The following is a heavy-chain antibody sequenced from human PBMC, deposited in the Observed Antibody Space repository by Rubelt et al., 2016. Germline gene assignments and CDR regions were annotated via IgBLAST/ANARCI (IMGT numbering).Heavy chain of an antibody. J-gene: IGHJ4*02. V-gene: IGHV3-7*03. CDR2: INQDGSEK. Sequence: GSLRLSCAASGFTFTTYWMSWVRQAPGKGLEWVANINQDGSEKYYVDSVRGRFTISRDNAKNSLYLQMNSLRGEDTAVYYCAKEVGVWGAYRYSGGNWGQGTLVTVSS. D-gene: IGHD5-18*01. CDR1: GFTFTTYW. CDR3: AKEVGVWGAYRYSGGN.